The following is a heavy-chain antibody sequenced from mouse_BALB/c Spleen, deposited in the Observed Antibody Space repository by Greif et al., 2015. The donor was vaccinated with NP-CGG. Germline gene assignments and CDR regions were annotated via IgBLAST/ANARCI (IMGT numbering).Heavy chain of an antibody. J-gene: IGHJ1*01. CDR3: TRGNYGSSYWYFDV. V-gene: IGHV1-5*01. D-gene: IGHD1-1*01. Sequence: EVQLQQSGTVLARPGASVKMSCKASGYTFTSYWMHWVKQRPGRGLEWIGAIYPGNSDTSYNQKFKGKAKLTAVTSTSTAYMELSSLTNEDSAVYYCTRGNYGSSYWYFDVWGAGTTVTVSS. CDR1: GYTFTSYW. CDR2: IYPGNSDT.